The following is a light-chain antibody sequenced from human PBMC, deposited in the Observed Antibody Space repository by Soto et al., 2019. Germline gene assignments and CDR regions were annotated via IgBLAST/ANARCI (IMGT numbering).Light chain of an antibody. Sequence: DIQMTQSPSSVSASVGDRVTITCRASQAISGWVACYQQKPGKVPKLLIYAASTLQSGVPSRFSGSGSGTDYTLTISNLQPEDFATYYCQQANSFPTMFGQGTKVEIK. CDR1: QAISGW. J-gene: IGKJ1*01. CDR2: AAS. CDR3: QQANSFPTM. V-gene: IGKV1-12*01.